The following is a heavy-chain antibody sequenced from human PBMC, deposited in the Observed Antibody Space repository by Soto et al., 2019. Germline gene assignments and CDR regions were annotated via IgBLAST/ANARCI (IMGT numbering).Heavy chain of an antibody. V-gene: IGHV4-34*01. CDR3: ARVGVVYCSSTSCYTFSWFDP. D-gene: IGHD2-2*01. CDR2: ITHSGST. Sequence: QVQLQQWGAGLLKPSETLSLTCAVYGGSFSGYYWSWIRQPPGKGLEWIGEITHSGSTNYNPSLKIRVTISVDTSKNQFSVKLSSVPAADTAVYYCARVGVVYCSSTSCYTFSWFDPWGQGTLVTVSS. CDR1: GGSFSGYY. J-gene: IGHJ5*02.